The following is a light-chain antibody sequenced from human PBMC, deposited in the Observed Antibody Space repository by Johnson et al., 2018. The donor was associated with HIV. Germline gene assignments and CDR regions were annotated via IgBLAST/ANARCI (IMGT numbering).Light chain of an antibody. CDR2: DNN. J-gene: IGLJ1*01. CDR3: GTWDKSLNTGAV. V-gene: IGLV1-51*01. CDR1: SSNIGNNY. Sequence: QSVLTQPPSVSAAPGQKVTISCSGSSSNIGNNYVSWYQQLPGTAPKLLIYDNNKRPSGIPDRFSGSKSGTSATLGITGLQTGDEPDYYCGTWDKSLNTGAVFGTGTKVTVL.